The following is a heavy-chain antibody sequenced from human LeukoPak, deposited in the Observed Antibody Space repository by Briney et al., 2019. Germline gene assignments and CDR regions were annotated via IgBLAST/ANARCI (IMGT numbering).Heavy chain of an antibody. CDR2: IRSKANSYAT. CDR1: GFTFSGSA. V-gene: IGHV3-73*01. J-gene: IGHJ4*02. Sequence: GGSLRLSCAASGFTFSGSAMHWVRQASGKGLEWVGRIRSKANSYATAYAASVKGRFTISRDNSKNTLYLQMNSLRAEDTAVYYCARDQGYSYGYAHYWGQGTLVTVSS. D-gene: IGHD5-18*01. CDR3: ARDQGYSYGYAHY.